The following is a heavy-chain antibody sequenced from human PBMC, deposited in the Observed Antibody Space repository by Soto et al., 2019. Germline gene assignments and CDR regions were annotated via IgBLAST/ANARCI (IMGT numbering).Heavy chain of an antibody. V-gene: IGHV1-18*04. J-gene: IGHJ6*02. CDR2: ISAYNGNT. CDR1: GYTFTSYA. Sequence: AAVQVTCKASGYTFTSYAISWVRQAPGKGLEWMGWISAYNGNTNYAQKLQGRVAMTTDTSPSTAYMELRSLRSDDTAVYYCARDEGYYYGSGSYYYGMDVWGQGTTVTVSS. CDR3: ARDEGYYYGSGSYYYGMDV. D-gene: IGHD3-10*01.